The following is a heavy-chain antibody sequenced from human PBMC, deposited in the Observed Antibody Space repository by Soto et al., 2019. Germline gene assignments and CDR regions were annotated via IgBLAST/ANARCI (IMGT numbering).Heavy chain of an antibody. Sequence: EVQLVEXGGGLVQPXGSXXLSCAXSGFTFSTYSMXWVXXXXXXGXEXXSYIGPSSSTVYYADSVKGRFTISRDNAKNSLYLQMNSLRDEDTAVYYCARDLXYCSSGXXXRNPYFDYWGQGTLVTVSS. V-gene: IGHV3-48*02. J-gene: IGHJ4*02. CDR2: IGPSSSTV. D-gene: IGHD2-15*01. CDR1: GFTFSTYS. CDR3: ARDLXYCSSGXXXRNPYFDY.